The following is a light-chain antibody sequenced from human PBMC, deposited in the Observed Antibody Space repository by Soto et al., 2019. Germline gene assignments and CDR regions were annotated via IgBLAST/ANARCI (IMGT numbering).Light chain of an antibody. CDR3: MQRTQFPPS. CDR1: QSLLHSDGVTY. V-gene: IGKV2-24*01. Sequence: DIVLTQTPLSSPVTLGQPASISCRSSQSLLHSDGVTYLSWFHQRPGQPPRLLIYEISNRFSGVPDRFSGSGAGTDFTLTISRVEADDVGIYYCMQRTQFPPSFGQGTKLEIK. J-gene: IGKJ2*01. CDR2: EIS.